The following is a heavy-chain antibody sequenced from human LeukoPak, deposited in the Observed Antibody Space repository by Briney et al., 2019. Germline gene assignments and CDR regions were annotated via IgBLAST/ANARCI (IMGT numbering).Heavy chain of an antibody. J-gene: IGHJ2*01. CDR2: IYYSGST. CDR3: ARDSGYEYWYFDL. CDR1: GGSINSGGYY. D-gene: IGHD5-12*01. Sequence: SQTLSLTCTVSGGSINSGGYYWSWIRQHPGKGLEWIGYIYYSGSTYYNPSLKSRVTISVDTSKNQFSLKLSSVTAADTAVYYCARDSGYEYWYFDLWGRGTLVTVSS. V-gene: IGHV4-31*03.